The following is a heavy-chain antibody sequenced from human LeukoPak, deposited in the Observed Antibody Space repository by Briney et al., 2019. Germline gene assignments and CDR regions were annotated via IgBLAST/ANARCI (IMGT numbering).Heavy chain of an antibody. D-gene: IGHD6-6*01. CDR1: GGSISSLY. J-gene: IGHJ4*02. CDR3: ARHRAYSSSSPFDY. Sequence: SETLSLTCSVSGGSISSLYWSWIRQPPGKGLEWIGYIYYTGSTNYNPSLKSRVSMFVDMSKNQFSLRLSSVTAADTAVYYCARHRAYSSSSPFDYWGQGTLVTVSS. V-gene: IGHV4-59*08. CDR2: IYYTGST.